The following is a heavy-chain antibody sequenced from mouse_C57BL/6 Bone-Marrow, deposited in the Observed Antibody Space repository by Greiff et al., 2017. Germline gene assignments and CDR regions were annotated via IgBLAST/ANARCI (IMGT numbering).Heavy chain of an antibody. D-gene: IGHD1-1*01. CDR1: GYTFTSYW. Sequence: EVQLQQSGTVLARPGASVKMSCKTSGYTFTSYWMHWVNQRPGQGLEWIGAIYPGNSDTSYNQKFKGKAKLTAVTSASTAYMELSSLTNEDSAVYYCTGHYGSSYSYAMDYWGQGTSVTVSS. V-gene: IGHV1-5*01. J-gene: IGHJ4*01. CDR2: IYPGNSDT. CDR3: TGHYGSSYSYAMDY.